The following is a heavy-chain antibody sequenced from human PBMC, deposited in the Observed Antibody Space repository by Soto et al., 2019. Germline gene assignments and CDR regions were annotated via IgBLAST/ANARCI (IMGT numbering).Heavy chain of an antibody. CDR2: VHHTGST. D-gene: IGHD5-12*01. V-gene: IGHV4-30-2*01. CDR3: ARTDGYTSQGDYFDS. J-gene: IGHJ4*02. CDR1: GASFSGGGNS. Sequence: SETLSLTCAVSGASFSGGGNSWNWIRQPPGKGLEWIGYVHHTGSTYYTPSLKSRVTISLDRSKNQFSLKLTSVTAADTAVYYCARTDGYTSQGDYFDSWGQGALVTVSS.